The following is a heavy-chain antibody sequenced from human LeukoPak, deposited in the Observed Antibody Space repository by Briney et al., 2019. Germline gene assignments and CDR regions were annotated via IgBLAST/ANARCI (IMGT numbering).Heavy chain of an antibody. J-gene: IGHJ5*02. CDR1: GGSISSGSYY. V-gene: IGHV4-61*02. D-gene: IGHD6-13*01. CDR3: ARDREQQLARGWFDP. Sequence: SETLSLTCTVSGGSISSGSYYWRWLRQPAGKGLEWIGRIYTSGSTNYNPSLKSRVTISVDTSKNQFSLKLSSVTAADTAVYYCARDREQQLARGWFDPWGQGTLVTVSS. CDR2: IYTSGST.